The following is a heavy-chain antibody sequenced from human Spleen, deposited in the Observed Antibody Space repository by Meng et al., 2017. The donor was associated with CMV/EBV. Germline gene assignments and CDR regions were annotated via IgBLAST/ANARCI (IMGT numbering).Heavy chain of an antibody. V-gene: IGHV1-3*02. CDR3: ARVPIPRPGVPGGMDV. D-gene: IGHD2-21*01. CDR1: GYTFTSYA. J-gene: IGHJ6*02. CDR2: SNAGNGNT. Sequence: ASVKVSCKASGYTFTSYAMHWVRQAPGQRLEWMGWSNAGNGNTKYSQEFQGRVTITRDTSASTAYMELSSLRSEDMAVYYCARVPIPRPGVPGGMDVWGQGTTVTVSS.